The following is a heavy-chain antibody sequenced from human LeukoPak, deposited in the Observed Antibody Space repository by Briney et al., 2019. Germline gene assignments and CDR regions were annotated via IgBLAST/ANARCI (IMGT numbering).Heavy chain of an antibody. D-gene: IGHD2-8*01. J-gene: IGHJ5*02. CDR1: GFTVSSYY. CDR2: FYSGGSM. V-gene: IGHV3-53*01. Sequence: GGSLRLSCAASGFTVSSYYMSWVRQAPGKGLEWVAVFYSGGSMYYADSVKGRFTISRDNSKNTVYLQMNSLRVEDTAVYYCAREEGRTLTTNGWSWFDPWGQGTLVTVSS. CDR3: AREEGRTLTTNGWSWFDP.